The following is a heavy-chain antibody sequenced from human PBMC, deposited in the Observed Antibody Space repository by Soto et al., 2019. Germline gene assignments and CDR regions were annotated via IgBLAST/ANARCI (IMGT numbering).Heavy chain of an antibody. D-gene: IGHD3-22*01. CDR3: ARYYYDSSGYAGYYGMDV. Sequence: GESLKISCKGSGYSFTSYWISWVRQMPGKGLEWMGRIDPSDSYTNYSPSFQGHVTISADKSISTAYLQWSSLKASDTAMYYCARYYYDSSGYAGYYGMDVWGQGTTVTV. V-gene: IGHV5-10-1*01. J-gene: IGHJ6*02. CDR2: IDPSDSYT. CDR1: GYSFTSYW.